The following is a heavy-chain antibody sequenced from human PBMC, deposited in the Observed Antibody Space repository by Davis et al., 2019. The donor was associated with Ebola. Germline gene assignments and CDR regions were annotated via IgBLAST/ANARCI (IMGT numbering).Heavy chain of an antibody. Sequence: GESLKISCEASGFTFSNAWMSWVRQAPGKGLVWVSNIKSDGTATNYADSVKGRFTISRDNAKNTLHLQMNNLRAEDTAVYYCIRLVGPNWGQGTLVAVSS. V-gene: IGHV3-74*01. CDR3: IRLVGPN. CDR1: GFTFSNAW. CDR2: IKSDGTAT. J-gene: IGHJ4*02.